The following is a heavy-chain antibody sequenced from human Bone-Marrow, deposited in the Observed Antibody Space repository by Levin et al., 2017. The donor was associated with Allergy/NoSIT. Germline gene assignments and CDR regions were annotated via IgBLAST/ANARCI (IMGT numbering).Heavy chain of an antibody. D-gene: IGHD3-22*01. J-gene: IGHJ4*02. CDR1: GFTFNDYG. CDR2: ISWNSGGI. V-gene: IGHV3-9*01. Sequence: SLKISCAASGFTFNDYGMYWVRQGPGKGLEWVSGISWNSGGIVYADSVKGRFTISRDNANNFLYLQMNSLRADDTAFYYCARQGDPYYDFDYWGQGTLVTVSS. CDR3: ARQGDPYYDFDY.